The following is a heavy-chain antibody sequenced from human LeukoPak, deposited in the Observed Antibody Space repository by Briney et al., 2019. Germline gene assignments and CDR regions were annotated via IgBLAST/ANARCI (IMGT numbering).Heavy chain of an antibody. CDR1: GFTFSNAW. D-gene: IGHD2-15*01. CDR2: IKSKTDGGTT. CDR3: TTAGYCSGGSCFYYYYYMDV. Sequence: GGSLRLSCAASGFTFSNAWMSWVRQAPGKGLEWVGRIKSKTDGGTTDYAAPVKGRFTISRDDSKNTLYLQMNSLKTEDTAVYYCTTAGYCSGGSCFYYYYYMDVWGKGTTVTVSS. J-gene: IGHJ6*03. V-gene: IGHV3-15*01.